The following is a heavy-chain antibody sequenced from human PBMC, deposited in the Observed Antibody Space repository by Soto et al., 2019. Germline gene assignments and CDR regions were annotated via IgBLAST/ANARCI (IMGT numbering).Heavy chain of an antibody. D-gene: IGHD3-10*01. Sequence: SETLSLTCTVSGGSISSYYWSWIRQPPGKGLEWIGYIYYSGSTYYNPALNNRISLSLDTSQNQFSLTLLSVTAADTAIYYCARSGANGIVIPSQWFDPWGQGTLVTVSS. V-gene: IGHV4-59*12. CDR3: ARSGANGIVIPSQWFDP. J-gene: IGHJ5*02. CDR1: GGSISSYY. CDR2: IYYSGST.